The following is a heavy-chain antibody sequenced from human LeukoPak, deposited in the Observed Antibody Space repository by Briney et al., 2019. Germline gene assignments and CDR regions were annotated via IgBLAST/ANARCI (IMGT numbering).Heavy chain of an antibody. V-gene: IGHV1-69*04. CDR2: IIPILGIA. CDR1: GGTFSSYA. D-gene: IGHD2-2*02. Sequence: GASVEVSCKASGGTFSSYAISWVRQAPGQGLEWMGRIIPILGIANYAQKFQGRVTITADKSTSTAYMELSSLRSEDTAVYYCARTGYCSSTSCYRYYYYGMDVWGQGTAVTVSS. CDR3: ARTGYCSSTSCYRYYYYGMDV. J-gene: IGHJ6*02.